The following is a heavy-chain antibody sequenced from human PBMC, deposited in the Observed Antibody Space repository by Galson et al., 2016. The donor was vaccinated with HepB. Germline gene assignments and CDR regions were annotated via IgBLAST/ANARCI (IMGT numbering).Heavy chain of an antibody. CDR3: ARGSGTFGHDY. CDR2: IYSSGST. V-gene: IGHV4-59*01. J-gene: IGHJ4*02. Sequence: SETLSLTCTVSGGSISNYYWGWIRQPPGKGLEWIGYIYSSGSTNSNPSLKSRVIISVDTSKNQFYLKLNSMTAADTAVYYCARGSGTFGHDYWGQGTLVTVSS. D-gene: IGHD3-10*01. CDR1: GGSISNYY.